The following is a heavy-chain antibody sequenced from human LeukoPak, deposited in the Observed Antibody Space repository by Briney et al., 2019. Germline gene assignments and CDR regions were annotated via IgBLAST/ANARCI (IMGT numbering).Heavy chain of an antibody. CDR2: IYYSGST. D-gene: IGHD6-13*01. J-gene: IGHJ4*02. Sequence: SETLSLTCTVSGGSISSYYWSWIRQPPGKGLEWIGYIYYSGSTNYNPSLKSRVTISVDTSKNQFSLKLSSVTAADTAVYYCARVIGATAGPYYFDYWGQGTLVTVSS. CDR1: GGSISSYY. CDR3: ARVIGATAGPYYFDY. V-gene: IGHV4-59*01.